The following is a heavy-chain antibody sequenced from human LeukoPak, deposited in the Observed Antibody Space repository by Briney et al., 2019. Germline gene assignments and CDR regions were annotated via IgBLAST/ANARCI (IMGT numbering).Heavy chain of an antibody. CDR2: MNPNSGNT. CDR3: ARGGLDSSGYPEFDY. J-gene: IGHJ4*02. V-gene: IGHV1-8*01. CDR1: GYTFTSYD. Sequence: TSVKVSCKASGYTFTSYDINWVRQATGQGLEWMGWMNPNSGNTGYAQKFQGGVTMTRNTSISTAYMELSSLRSEDTAVYYCARGGLDSSGYPEFDYWGQGTLVTVSS. D-gene: IGHD3-22*01.